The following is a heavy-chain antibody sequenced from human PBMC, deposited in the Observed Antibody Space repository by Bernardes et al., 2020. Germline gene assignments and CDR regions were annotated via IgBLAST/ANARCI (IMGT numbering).Heavy chain of an antibody. CDR2: ISGNGGST. CDR3: AKGGSGSYYDVDY. J-gene: IGHJ4*02. V-gene: IGHV3-23*01. CDR1: GFTFRSYA. D-gene: IGHD1-26*01. Sequence: GGSLRLSRAASGFTFRSYAMTWVRQAPGKGLEWVSGISGNGGSTYYADSVKGRFTISRDNSKNTLYLQMNSLRAEDTAVYYCAKGGSGSYYDVDYWGQGTLVIVSS.